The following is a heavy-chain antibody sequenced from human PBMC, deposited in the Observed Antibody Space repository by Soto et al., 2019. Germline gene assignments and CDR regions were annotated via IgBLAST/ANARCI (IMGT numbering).Heavy chain of an antibody. CDR2: IYYSGST. Sequence: PSETLSLTCTVSGCPISSGGYYWSWIRQHPGKGLEWIGYIYYSGSTYYNPSLKSRVTISVDTSKNQFSLKLSSVTAADTAVYYCAREWSGLWFFDYWGQGTLVTVSS. J-gene: IGHJ4*02. CDR3: AREWSGLWFFDY. CDR1: GCPISSGGYY. D-gene: IGHD3-10*01. V-gene: IGHV4-31*03.